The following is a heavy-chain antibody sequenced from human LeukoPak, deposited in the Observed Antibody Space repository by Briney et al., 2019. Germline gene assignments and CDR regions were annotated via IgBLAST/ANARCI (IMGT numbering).Heavy chain of an antibody. CDR2: ISHSGNT. CDR3: AREAILTGYAPYRSYFFDY. D-gene: IGHD3-9*01. J-gene: IGHJ4*02. CDR1: GASIISNTHN. Sequence: SETLSLTCTVSGASIISNTHNWGWIRQTPGKGLEWFGSISHSGNTYYNPSLRGRVTLLVDMSKNQFSLKLNSVTAADTAVYYCAREAILTGYAPYRSYFFDYWGQGTLVTVSS. V-gene: IGHV4-39*07.